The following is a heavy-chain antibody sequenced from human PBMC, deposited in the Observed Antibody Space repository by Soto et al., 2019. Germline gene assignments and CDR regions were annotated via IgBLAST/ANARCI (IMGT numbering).Heavy chain of an antibody. D-gene: IGHD6-6*01. Sequence: PSETLSLTCAVYGGSFSGYYWSWIRQPPGKGLEWIGEINHSGSTNYNPSLKSRVTISVDTSKNQFSLKLSSVTAADTAVYYCARLEYSSSYPFDYWGQGTLVTVSS. J-gene: IGHJ4*02. CDR2: INHSGST. V-gene: IGHV4-34*01. CDR3: ARLEYSSSYPFDY. CDR1: GGSFSGYY.